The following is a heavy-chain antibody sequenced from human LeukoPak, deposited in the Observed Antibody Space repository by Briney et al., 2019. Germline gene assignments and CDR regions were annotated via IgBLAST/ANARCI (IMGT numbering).Heavy chain of an antibody. D-gene: IGHD2-15*01. V-gene: IGHV1-18*01. CDR2: ISCYNGDT. CDR3: ARDLDIVVVAAALRHYGLDV. Sequence: ASVKVSCKASGYTFNKYGISWVRQAPGQGLEWMGWISCYNGDTRYAQTLQGRVTMTTDTSTSTVHMELRSLRSDDTAVYYCARDLDIVVVAAALRHYGLDVWGQGTTVTVSS. CDR1: GYTFNKYG. J-gene: IGHJ6*02.